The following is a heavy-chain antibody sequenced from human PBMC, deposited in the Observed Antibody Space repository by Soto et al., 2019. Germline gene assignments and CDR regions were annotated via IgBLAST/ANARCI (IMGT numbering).Heavy chain of an antibody. D-gene: IGHD2-21*01. CDR3: ARHGHMSWFDP. CDR1: GGSFSGYY. J-gene: IGHJ5*02. V-gene: IGHV4-34*01. CDR2: INHSGST. Sequence: SETLSLTCAVYGGSFSGYYWSWIRQPPGKGLEWIGEINHSGSTNYNPSLKSRVTISVDTSKNQFSLKLSSVTAADTAVYYCARHGHMSWFDPWGQGTRVTVAS.